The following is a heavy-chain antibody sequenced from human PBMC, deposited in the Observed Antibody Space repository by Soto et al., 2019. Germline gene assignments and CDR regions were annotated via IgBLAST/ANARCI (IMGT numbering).Heavy chain of an antibody. J-gene: IGHJ4*02. D-gene: IGHD1-26*01. V-gene: IGHV4-59*08. CDR3: ARRVVGATTSWYFDY. CDR1: GGSISSYY. Sequence: SETLSLTCTVSGGSISSYYWSWIRQPPGKGLEWIGYIYYSGSTNYNPSLKSRVTISVDTSKNQFSLKLSSVTAADTAVYYCARRVVGATTSWYFDYWGQGTLVTVSS. CDR2: IYYSGST.